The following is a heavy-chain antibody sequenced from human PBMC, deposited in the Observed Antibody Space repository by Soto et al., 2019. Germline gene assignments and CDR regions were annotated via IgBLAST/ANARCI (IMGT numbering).Heavy chain of an antibody. CDR2: IFYSGIS. CDR3: ARDIMGTNYYYYGMDV. CDR1: GGSISSGGYY. V-gene: IGHV4-61*08. J-gene: IGHJ6*02. Sequence: SETLSLTCTVSGGSISSGGYYWSWIRQPPGKGLEWIGYIFYSGISYYNPSLRSRVTISVDTSKNQFSLTLSSVTAADTAVYYCARDIMGTNYYYYGMDVWGQGTTVTVSS. D-gene: IGHD2-8*01.